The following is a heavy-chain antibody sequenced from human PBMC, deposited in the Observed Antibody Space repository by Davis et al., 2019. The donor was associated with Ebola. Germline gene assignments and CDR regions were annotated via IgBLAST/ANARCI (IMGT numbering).Heavy chain of an antibody. CDR3: VTTIMGGSQY. CDR2: ISTSGNYM. V-gene: IGHV3-21*01. Sequence: GESLKISCTTSGFTFSDYAMTWVRQAPGKGLEWVSYISTSGNYMYYADSVKGRFTVSRDNAKSTLYLQMNSLAGDDTAVYYCVTTIMGGSQYWGQGTLVTVSA. CDR1: GFTFSDYA. J-gene: IGHJ4*02. D-gene: IGHD1-26*01.